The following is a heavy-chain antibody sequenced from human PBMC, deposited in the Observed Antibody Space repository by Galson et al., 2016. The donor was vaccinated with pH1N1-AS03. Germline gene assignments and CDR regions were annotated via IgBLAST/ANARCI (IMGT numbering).Heavy chain of an antibody. CDR1: GFTFSTFA. J-gene: IGHJ4*02. CDR3: ARLSGMVPTEYYFAS. Sequence: LRLSCAASGFTFSTFAMSWVRRAPGKGLEWVSLIRGTRQITYYADSVKGRFTISKDNSKSTLFLQMNSLRAEDTAIYYCARLSGMVPTEYYFASWGQGTLVAVSS. D-gene: IGHD3-3*01. CDR2: IRGTRQIT. V-gene: IGHV3-23*01.